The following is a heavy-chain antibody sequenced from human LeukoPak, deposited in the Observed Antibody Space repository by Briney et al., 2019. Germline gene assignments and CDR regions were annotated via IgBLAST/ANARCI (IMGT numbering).Heavy chain of an antibody. Sequence: PSETLSLTCTVPRGSISSYYWSWIRQPPGKGLEWIGYIYYSGSTNYNPSLKSRVTISVDTSKNQFSLKLRSVTAADTAVYYCAGIDYGDYVQHWGQGTLVTVSS. CDR2: IYYSGST. CDR1: RGSISSYY. V-gene: IGHV4-59*01. D-gene: IGHD4-17*01. J-gene: IGHJ1*01. CDR3: AGIDYGDYVQH.